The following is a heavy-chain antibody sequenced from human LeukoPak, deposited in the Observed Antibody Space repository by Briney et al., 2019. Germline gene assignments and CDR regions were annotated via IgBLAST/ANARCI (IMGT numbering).Heavy chain of an antibody. CDR2: INHSGRT. Sequence: SETLSLTCAGYGGSFSGKYWTWVRQPPGKGVEGSGEINHSGRTNYKTSLKRRLTISVETSKNKYTLKMRTMTAADTAVYYCARGARMPDSGKRNFDSWGQGTLVTVSS. CDR1: GGSFSGKY. D-gene: IGHD4-23*01. V-gene: IGHV4-34*01. J-gene: IGHJ4*02. CDR3: ARGARMPDSGKRNFDS.